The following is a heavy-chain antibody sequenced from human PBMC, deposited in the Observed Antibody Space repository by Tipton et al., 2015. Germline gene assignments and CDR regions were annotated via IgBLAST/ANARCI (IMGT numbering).Heavy chain of an antibody. Sequence: TLSLTCIVSGGSISGSSYYWGWIRQPPGKGLEWIGTIYESGSTHYNPSLKSRVTISVDMSKNQFSLKLSSVTAADTAVYYCARRSGLYYNALDVWGQGTTVTVSS. J-gene: IGHJ6*02. CDR3: ARRSGLYYNALDV. CDR1: GGSISGSSYY. CDR2: IYESGST. V-gene: IGHV4-39*01. D-gene: IGHD6-25*01.